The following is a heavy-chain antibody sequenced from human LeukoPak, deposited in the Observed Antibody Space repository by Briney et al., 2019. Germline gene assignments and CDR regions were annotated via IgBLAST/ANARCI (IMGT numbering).Heavy chain of an antibody. J-gene: IGHJ4*02. CDR3: ARDRPWLTRAGY. CDR2: ISSSSGYK. CDR1: GFSFSSFS. Sequence: GGSLRLSCAASGFSFSSFSMNWVRQAPGKGLEWVSSISSSSGYKYYADSVKGRFTISRDNAKNSLYLQMNSLRAEDTAVYYCARDRPWLTRAGYWGQGTLVTVSS. V-gene: IGHV3-21*01. D-gene: IGHD5-18*01.